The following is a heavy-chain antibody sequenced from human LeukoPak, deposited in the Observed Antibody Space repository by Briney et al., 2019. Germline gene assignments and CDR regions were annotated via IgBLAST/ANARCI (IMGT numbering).Heavy chain of an antibody. V-gene: IGHV3-23*01. J-gene: IGHJ6*02. CDR1: GFTFNSYA. CDR3: AKGVTSSYYYYYGMDV. D-gene: IGHD2-2*01. Sequence: PGGSLRLSCAASGFTFNSYAMSWVRQAPGKGLEWVSAISGSGGSTYYADSVKGRFTISRDNSKNTLYLQMNSLRAEDTAVYYCAKGVTSSYYYYYGMDVWGQGTTVTVSS. CDR2: ISGSGGST.